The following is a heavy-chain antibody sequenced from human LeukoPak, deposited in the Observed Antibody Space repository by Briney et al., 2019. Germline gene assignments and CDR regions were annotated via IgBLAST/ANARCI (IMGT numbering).Heavy chain of an antibody. CDR2: IIPIFGTA. CDR1: GGTFSSYA. V-gene: IGHV1-69*13. D-gene: IGHD3-22*01. J-gene: IGHJ3*02. Sequence: SVKVSCKASGGTFSSYAISWVRQAPGQGLEWMGGIIPIFGTANYAQKFQGRVTITADESTSTAYMELSSLRSEDTAVYYCARVSSHDSSGYYFVGGNDIWGQGTMVTVSS. CDR3: ARVSSHDSSGYYFVGGNDI.